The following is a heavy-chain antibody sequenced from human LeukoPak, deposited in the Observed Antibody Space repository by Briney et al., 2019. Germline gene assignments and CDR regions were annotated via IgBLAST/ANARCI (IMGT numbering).Heavy chain of an antibody. CDR2: ISSSSSYI. V-gene: IGHV3-21*04. J-gene: IGHJ4*02. CDR3: AASAYYVAAAGAY. Sequence: GGSLRLSCAASGFTFSSYSMNWVRQAPGKGLEWVSSISSSSSYIYYADSVKGRFTISRDNAKNSLYLQMNSLRAEDTALYYCAASAYYVAAAGAYWGKGTLVTVSS. D-gene: IGHD3-22*01. CDR1: GFTFSSYS.